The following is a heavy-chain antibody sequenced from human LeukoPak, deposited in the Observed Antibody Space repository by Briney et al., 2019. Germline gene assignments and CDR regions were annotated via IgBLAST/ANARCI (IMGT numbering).Heavy chain of an antibody. J-gene: IGHJ5*02. CDR1: DGSINSYY. Sequence: SETLSLTCSVSDGSINSYYWSWIRQPTGKELEWIGYIHSSGATHYNPSLKSRVTTSLDTSKNQFSLKLSSVTAADTAVYYCARLGSYSDHWGQGTLVTVSS. V-gene: IGHV4-4*09. CDR3: ARLGSYSDH. CDR2: IHSSGAT. D-gene: IGHD1-26*01.